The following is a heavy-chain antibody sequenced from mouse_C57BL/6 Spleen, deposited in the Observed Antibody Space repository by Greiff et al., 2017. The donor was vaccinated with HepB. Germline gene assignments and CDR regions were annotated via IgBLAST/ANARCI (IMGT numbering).Heavy chain of an antibody. V-gene: IGHV1-74*01. J-gene: IGHJ2*01. CDR3: AIPYYYGFYYFDY. CDR2: IHPSDSDT. Sequence: QVHVKQSGAELVKPGASVKVSCKASGYTFTSYWMHWVKQRPGQGLEWIGRIHPSDSDTNYNQKFKGKATLTGDKSSSTAYMQLSSLTSEDSAVYYCAIPYYYGFYYFDYWGQGTTLTVSS. D-gene: IGHD1-1*01. CDR1: GYTFTSYW.